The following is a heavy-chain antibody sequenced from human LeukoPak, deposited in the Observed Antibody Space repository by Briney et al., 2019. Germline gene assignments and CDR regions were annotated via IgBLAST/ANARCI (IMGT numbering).Heavy chain of an antibody. CDR1: GGSISSSSYY. CDR2: IYYSGST. CDR3: ARLWGIFGVVIMPSAFDI. D-gene: IGHD3-3*01. J-gene: IGHJ3*02. V-gene: IGHV4-39*01. Sequence: PSETLSLTCTVSGGSISSSSYYWGWIRQPPGKGLEWIGSIYYSGSTYYNPSLKSRVTISVDTSKNQFSLKLSTVTAADTAVYYCARLWGIFGVVIMPSAFDIWGQGTMVTVSS.